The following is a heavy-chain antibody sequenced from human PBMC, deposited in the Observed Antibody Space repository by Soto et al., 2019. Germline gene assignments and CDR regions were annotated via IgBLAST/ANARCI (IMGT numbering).Heavy chain of an antibody. J-gene: IGHJ4*02. CDR3: ARVPTRIAVAGTFFYWTRPQNFDS. CDR2: INHSGST. V-gene: IGHV4-34*01. Sequence: QVQLQQWGAGLLKPSETLSLTCAFYCGSFSGYYWSWIRQPPGKGLEWIGEINHSGSTNYNQSLKSRVTISVYTSKNRFSLNLCSVTAADTSVYYCARVPTRIAVAGTFFYWTRPQNFDSGVQGTLVT. D-gene: IGHD6-19*01. CDR1: CGSFSGYY.